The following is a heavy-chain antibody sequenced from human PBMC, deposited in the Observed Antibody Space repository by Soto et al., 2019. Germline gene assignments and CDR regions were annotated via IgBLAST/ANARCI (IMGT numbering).Heavy chain of an antibody. Sequence: EVQLVESGGGLVQPGGSLRLSCAASGFTFRSYWMQWVRQAPGKGLVWVSWINSDGSSTSYADSVKGRFTISRDNAKNTLYQQMNSLRAEDTAVYYCASGGSSLNFDSWGQGTLVTVSS. CDR2: INSDGSST. CDR1: GFTFRSYW. D-gene: IGHD6-6*01. J-gene: IGHJ4*02. V-gene: IGHV3-74*01. CDR3: ASGGSSLNFDS.